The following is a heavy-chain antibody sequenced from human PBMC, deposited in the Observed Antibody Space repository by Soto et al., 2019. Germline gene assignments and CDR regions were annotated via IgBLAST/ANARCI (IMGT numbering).Heavy chain of an antibody. V-gene: IGHV1-2*02. J-gene: IGHJ6*02. CDR1: GHTFTGYY. Sequence: ASVKVSCKASGHTFTGYYMHWVRQAPGQGLEWMGWINPNSGGTNYAQKFQGRVTMTRDTSISTAYMELSRLRSDDTAVYYCARPPNFNYGMDVWGQGTTVTVSS. CDR3: ARPPNFNYGMDV. CDR2: INPNSGGT. D-gene: IGHD2-8*01.